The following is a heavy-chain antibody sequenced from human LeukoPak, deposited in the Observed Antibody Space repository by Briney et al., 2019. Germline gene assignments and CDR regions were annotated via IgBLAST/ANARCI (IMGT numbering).Heavy chain of an antibody. CDR3: AREDCSGGSCYPIDP. CDR2: ISSSSSYI. D-gene: IGHD2-15*01. Sequence: GGSLRLSCAASGFTFSSYSMNWVHQAPGKGLEWVSSISSSSSYIYYADSVKGRFTISRDNAKNSLYLQMNSLRAEDTAVYYCAREDCSGGSCYPIDPWGQGTLVTVSS. J-gene: IGHJ5*02. V-gene: IGHV3-21*01. CDR1: GFTFSSYS.